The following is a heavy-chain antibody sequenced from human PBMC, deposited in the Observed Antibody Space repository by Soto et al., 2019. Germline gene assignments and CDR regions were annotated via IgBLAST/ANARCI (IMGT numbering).Heavy chain of an antibody. Sequence: KPGGSLRLSCVGSGFTFSTYSINWVRQAPGKGLEWVSSISSRSDIYYADSVKGRFTTSRDNAKNSVSLQMNSLRAEDTAVYYCAREYTAWPLAYGLDVWGQGTTVTVSS. J-gene: IGHJ6*02. CDR1: GFTFSTYS. CDR3: AREYTAWPLAYGLDV. V-gene: IGHV3-21*01. CDR2: ISSRSDI. D-gene: IGHD2-2*02.